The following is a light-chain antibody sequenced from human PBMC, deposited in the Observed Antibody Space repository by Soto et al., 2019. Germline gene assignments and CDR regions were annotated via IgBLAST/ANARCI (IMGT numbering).Light chain of an antibody. CDR1: SSNIGSHY. CDR2: GND. J-gene: IGLJ1*01. Sequence: QSALTQPPSASGTPGQRVTISCSGSSSNIGSHYVYWYQQLPGAAPKLLIFGNDRRRSGVLDRFSGSKSGTSASLAISGLRSEEEADYYCAAWDDSLSGYVFGTGTKVTVL. CDR3: AAWDDSLSGYV. V-gene: IGLV1-47*02.